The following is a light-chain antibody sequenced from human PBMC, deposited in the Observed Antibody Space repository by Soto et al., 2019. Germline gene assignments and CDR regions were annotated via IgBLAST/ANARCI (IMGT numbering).Light chain of an antibody. CDR2: DAT. CDR3: HQYDSLPPT. J-gene: IGKJ5*01. V-gene: IGKV1-33*01. CDR1: QDINNY. Sequence: IQMPQSPTSLSASVGDRVPITCQASQDINNYLNWYQQKPGKAPKLLIFDATNLETGVPSRFSGSGSRTHYSLTISSLQPEDFATYYCHQYDSLPPTFGQGTRLEIK.